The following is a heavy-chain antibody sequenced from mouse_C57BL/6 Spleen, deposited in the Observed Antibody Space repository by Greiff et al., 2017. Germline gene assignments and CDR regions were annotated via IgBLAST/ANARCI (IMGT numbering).Heavy chain of an antibody. CDR3: ALDSSGYYFDY. CDR2: IYPGSGST. Sequence: QVHVKQSGAELVKPGASVKMSCKASGYTFTSYWITWVKQRPGQGLEWIGDIYPGSGSTNYNEKFKSKATLTVDTSSSTAYMQLSSLTSEDSAVYYCALDSSGYYFDYWGQGTTLTVSS. J-gene: IGHJ2*01. D-gene: IGHD3-2*02. V-gene: IGHV1-55*01. CDR1: GYTFTSYW.